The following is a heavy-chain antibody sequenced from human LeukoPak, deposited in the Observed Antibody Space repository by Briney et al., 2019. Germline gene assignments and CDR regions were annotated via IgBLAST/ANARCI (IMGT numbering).Heavy chain of an antibody. CDR3: ARATSSYFYYMDV. D-gene: IGHD5-12*01. J-gene: IGHJ6*03. CDR1: GGSISSGSYY. Sequence: SETLSLTGTVSGGSISSGSYYWSWFRQPAEKGLEWIGRIYTSGSTYYNPSLKSRVTISADTSKNQFSLNVSSVTAADTAVYYCARATSSYFYYMDVWGKGTTVTISS. CDR2: IYTSGST. V-gene: IGHV4-61*02.